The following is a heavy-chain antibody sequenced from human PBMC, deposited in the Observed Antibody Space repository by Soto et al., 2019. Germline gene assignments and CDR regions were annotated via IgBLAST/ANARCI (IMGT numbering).Heavy chain of an antibody. CDR3: ASMIGDPVLSFDS. V-gene: IGHV4-59*01. Sequence: QVQLQESGPGLVKPSETLSLTCTVSGVSISSYYWSWIRQPPGKGLEWIGFIFYSGSTSYNPSLKSRVTLSIDTSEYQFSLKLNSVTAADTAVYYCASMIGDPVLSFDSWGQGTLVSVSS. CDR2: IFYSGST. D-gene: IGHD3-10*02. J-gene: IGHJ5*01. CDR1: GVSISSYY.